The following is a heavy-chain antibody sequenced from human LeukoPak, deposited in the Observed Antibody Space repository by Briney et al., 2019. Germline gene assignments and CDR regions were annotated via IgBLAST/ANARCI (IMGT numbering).Heavy chain of an antibody. CDR3: ARLQVEMATTPYYFDY. CDR1: GYSFTSYW. D-gene: IGHD5-24*01. V-gene: IGHV5-51*01. J-gene: IGHJ4*02. Sequence: GESLKISCKGSGYSFTSYWIGWVRQMPGKGLEWMGIIYPGDSDTRYSPSFQGQVTISADKSISTAYLQWSSLKASDTAMYYCARLQVEMATTPYYFDYWGQGTLVTVSS. CDR2: IYPGDSDT.